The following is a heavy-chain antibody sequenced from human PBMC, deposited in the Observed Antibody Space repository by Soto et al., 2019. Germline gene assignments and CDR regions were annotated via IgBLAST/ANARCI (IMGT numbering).Heavy chain of an antibody. CDR2: INAGNGNT. V-gene: IGHV1-3*01. CDR1: GYTFTSYA. CDR3: ARSLLKGVVVVVPAAILVY. Sequence: ASVKVSCKASGYTFTSYAMHWVRQAPGQRLEWMGWINAGNGNTKYSQKFQGRVTITRDTSASTAYMELSSLRSEDTAVYYCARSLLKGVVVVVPAAILVYWGQGTLVTVSS. J-gene: IGHJ4*02. D-gene: IGHD2-2*01.